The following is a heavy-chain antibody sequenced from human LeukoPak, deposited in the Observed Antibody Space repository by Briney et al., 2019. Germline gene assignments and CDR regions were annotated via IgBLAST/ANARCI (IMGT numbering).Heavy chain of an antibody. Sequence: SETLSLTCTVSGGSISSYYWSWIRQPPGKGLEWIGYVYYSGSTNYNPSLKSRVTISVDTSKNQFSLKLSSVTAADTAVYYCARDRGSYSYYYYMDVWGKGTTVTVSS. CDR2: VYYSGST. J-gene: IGHJ6*03. V-gene: IGHV4-59*01. D-gene: IGHD1-26*01. CDR3: ARDRGSYSYYYYMDV. CDR1: GGSISSYY.